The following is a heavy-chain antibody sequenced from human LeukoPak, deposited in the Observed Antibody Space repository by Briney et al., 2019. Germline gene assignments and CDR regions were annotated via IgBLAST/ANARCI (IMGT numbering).Heavy chain of an antibody. J-gene: IGHJ3*02. CDR2: IYYSGST. V-gene: IGHV4-39*07. CDR1: GGSISSSSYY. Sequence: SETLSLTCTVSGGSISSSSYYWGWIRQPPGKGLEWIGSIYYSGSTYYNPSLKSRATISVDTSKNQFSLKLSSVTAADTAVYYCARVAASIIAADAFDIWGQGTMVTVSS. D-gene: IGHD5-12*01. CDR3: ARVAASIIAADAFDI.